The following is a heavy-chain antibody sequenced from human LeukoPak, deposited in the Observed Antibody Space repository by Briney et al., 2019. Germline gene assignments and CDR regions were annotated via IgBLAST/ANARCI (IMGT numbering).Heavy chain of an antibody. V-gene: IGHV4-59*01. CDR1: GGSISSYY. CDR2: IYYSGST. Sequence: SETLSLTCIVSGGSISSYYWSWIRQPPGKGLEWIGYIYYSGSTNYNPSPKSRVTISVDTSKNQFSLKLSSVTAADTAVYYCAREVARYFDYWGQGTLVTVSS. J-gene: IGHJ4*02. CDR3: AREVARYFDY.